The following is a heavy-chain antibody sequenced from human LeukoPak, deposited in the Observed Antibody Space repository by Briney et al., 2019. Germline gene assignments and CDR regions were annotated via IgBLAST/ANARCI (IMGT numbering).Heavy chain of an antibody. J-gene: IGHJ3*02. Sequence: PGGSLRLSCAASGFTFSSYAMSWVRQAPGKGLEWVSAISGSGGSTYYADSVKGRFTISRDNSKNTLYLQMNSLRAEDTAVYYCAKDLSVVTAITDAFDIWGQGTMVTVSS. CDR1: GFTFSSYA. D-gene: IGHD2-21*02. CDR3: AKDLSVVTAITDAFDI. V-gene: IGHV3-23*01. CDR2: ISGSGGST.